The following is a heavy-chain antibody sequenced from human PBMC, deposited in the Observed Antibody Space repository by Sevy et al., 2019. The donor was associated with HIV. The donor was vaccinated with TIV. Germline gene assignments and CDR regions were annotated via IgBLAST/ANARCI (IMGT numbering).Heavy chain of an antibody. D-gene: IGHD2-2*01. V-gene: IGHV3-33*01. CDR2: TWHDGNNK. CDR3: ARGPLRYCSSTSCYEGDYYYYGMDV. Sequence: GGSLRLSCAASGFTFSNYGIHWVRQAPGKGLEWVAVTWHDGNNKNYTDSVKGRFTISRDNSKKTLYLQVNSLRAEDTAVYYCARGPLRYCSSTSCYEGDYYYYGMDVWGQGTTVTVSS. CDR1: GFTFSNYG. J-gene: IGHJ6*02.